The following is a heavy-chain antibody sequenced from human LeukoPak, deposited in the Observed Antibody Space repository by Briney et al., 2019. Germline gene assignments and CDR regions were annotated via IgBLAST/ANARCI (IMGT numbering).Heavy chain of an antibody. CDR2: TYYRSKWYN. J-gene: IGHJ5*02. CDR3: ARDKLEHSSSSGLKLGFDP. CDR1: GNSVSSNSAA. D-gene: IGHD6-6*01. Sequence: SQTLSLTCAISGNSVSSNSAAWNWIRQSPSRGLEWLGRTYYRSKWYNDYAVSVKSRITINPDTSKNQFSLQLNSVTPEDTAVYYCARDKLEHSSSSGLKLGFDPWGQGTLVTISS. V-gene: IGHV6-1*01.